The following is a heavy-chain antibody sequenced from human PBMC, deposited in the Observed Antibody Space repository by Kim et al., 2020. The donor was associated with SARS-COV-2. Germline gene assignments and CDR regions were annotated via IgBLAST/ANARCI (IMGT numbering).Heavy chain of an antibody. CDR2: IYSGGST. CDR3: ARDDGVVRGVITPRGHGMDV. CDR1: GFIVSSNY. V-gene: IGHV3-66*01. D-gene: IGHD3-10*01. Sequence: GGSLRLSCAASGFIVSSNYMSWVRQAPGKGLEWVSVIYSGGSTYYADSVKGRFTISRDNSKNTLYLQMNSLRAEDTAVYYCARDDGVVRGVITPRGHGMDVWGQGTTVTVSS. J-gene: IGHJ6*02.